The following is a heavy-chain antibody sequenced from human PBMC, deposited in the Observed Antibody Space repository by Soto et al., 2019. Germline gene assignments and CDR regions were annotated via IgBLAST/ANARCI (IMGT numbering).Heavy chain of an antibody. CDR3: ARDTSWADY. CDR2: INTGNGDT. Sequence: GASVKVSCKASGYTFTSYSMHWVRQAPGQRLEWMGWINTGNGDTKSSQSFQGRVTITRDTSASTAYMELSSLRSEDTAVYYCARDTSWADYWGHGTLVTVSS. D-gene: IGHD2-2*01. CDR1: GYTFTSYS. J-gene: IGHJ4*01. V-gene: IGHV1-3*04.